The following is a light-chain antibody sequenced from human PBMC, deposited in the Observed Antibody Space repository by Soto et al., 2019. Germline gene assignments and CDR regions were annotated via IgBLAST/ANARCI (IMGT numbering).Light chain of an antibody. J-gene: IGLJ3*02. V-gene: IGLV2-14*03. CDR3: TSYAGSYTLWV. CDR2: DVT. Sequence: QSVLTQPASVSGSPGQSITISCTGTSSDVGGYNFVSWYQQYPGKAPKLIIYDVTKRPSGVPSRFSGSKSGNTASLTISGLLAADEADYYCTSYAGSYTLWVFGGGTKVTVL. CDR1: SSDVGGYNF.